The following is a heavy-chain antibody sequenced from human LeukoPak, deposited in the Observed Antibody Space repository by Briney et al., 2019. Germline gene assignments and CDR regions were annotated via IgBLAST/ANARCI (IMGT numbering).Heavy chain of an antibody. CDR3: ARRIRDGYKGYYYYYMDV. CDR2: IYYSGST. D-gene: IGHD5-24*01. V-gene: IGHV4-59*12. J-gene: IGHJ6*03. Sequence: SETLSLTCTVSGGSISGYYWSWIRQPPGKGLEWIGYIYYSGSTNYNPSLKSRVTISVDTSKNRFSLKLSSVTAADTAVYYCARRIRDGYKGYYYYYMDVWGKGTTVTISS. CDR1: GGSISGYY.